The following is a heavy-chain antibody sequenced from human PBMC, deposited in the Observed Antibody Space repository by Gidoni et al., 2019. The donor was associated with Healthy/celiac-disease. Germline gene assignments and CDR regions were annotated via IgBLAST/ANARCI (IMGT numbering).Heavy chain of an antibody. J-gene: IGHJ5*02. V-gene: IGHV5-51*01. CDR3: ARQYDWNYGWFDP. D-gene: IGHD1-7*01. CDR1: RYSFTSYW. CDR2: LYPGESDT. Sequence: EVQLVQSGEEVKKPGESLKISCKGSRYSFTSYWIGWVRQMPGKGLAWMGILYPGESDTRYSPSFQGQVTISADKSISTAYLQWSSLKASDTAMYYCARQYDWNYGWFDPWGQGTLVTVSS.